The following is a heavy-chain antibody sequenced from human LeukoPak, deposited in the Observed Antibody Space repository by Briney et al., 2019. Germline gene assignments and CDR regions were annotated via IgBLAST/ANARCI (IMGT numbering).Heavy chain of an antibody. CDR3: ARALHSSNWYLAFDS. CDR2: IFYSGGT. Sequence: ESLSVSCADPGDSIIAAMRSGVRPPPGEGLEWVGYIFYSGGTTYTPSLQRRVSISVDTSKNQYSLKLSSVTAADTAVYYSARALHSSNWYLAFDSWGQGTLVTVSS. J-gene: IGHJ3*02. D-gene: IGHD6-13*01. CDR1: GDSIIAAM. V-gene: IGHV4-59*01.